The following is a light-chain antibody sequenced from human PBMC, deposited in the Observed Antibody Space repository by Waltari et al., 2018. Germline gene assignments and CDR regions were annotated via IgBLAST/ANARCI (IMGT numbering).Light chain of an antibody. V-gene: IGLV2-14*03. CDR1: SSDVGGDDS. J-gene: IGLJ2*01. Sequence: QSALTQPASGSGAPGQSITISCTGSSSDVGGDDSVYWYEDHPGQAPKVIIYDVNKRPSGVSDRFSCSKSGNTASLTISGLQAEDEATFYCSSQSTKNGVIFGGGTKVTVL. CDR3: SSQSTKNGVI. CDR2: DVN.